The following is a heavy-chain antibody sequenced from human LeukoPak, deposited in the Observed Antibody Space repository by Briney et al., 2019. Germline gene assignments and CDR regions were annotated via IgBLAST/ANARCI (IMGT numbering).Heavy chain of an antibody. J-gene: IGHJ4*02. CDR3: ARVNGDQLRFDY. CDR2: IYYSGST. CDR1: GGSFSGYY. V-gene: IGHV4-59*01. Sequence: SETLSLTCAVYGGSFSGYYWSWIRQPPGKGLEWIGYIYYSGSTNYNPSLKSRVTISVDTSKNQFSLKLSSVTAADTAVYYCARVNGDQLRFDYWGQGTLVTVSS. D-gene: IGHD4-17*01.